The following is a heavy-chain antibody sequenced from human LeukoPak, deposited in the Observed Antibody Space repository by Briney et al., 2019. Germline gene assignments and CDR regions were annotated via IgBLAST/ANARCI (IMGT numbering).Heavy chain of an antibody. CDR1: GFTFSSYW. V-gene: IGHV3-7*03. D-gene: IGHD2-15*01. CDR3: AKDVVVVVAALFDY. J-gene: IGHJ4*02. Sequence: GGSLRLSCAASGFTFSSYWMSWVRQAPGKGLEWVANINQDGSEKYYVDSVKGRFTISRDNAKNTMSLEMNSLRVEDTAVYYCAKDVVVVVAALFDYWGQGTLVTVSS. CDR2: INQDGSEK.